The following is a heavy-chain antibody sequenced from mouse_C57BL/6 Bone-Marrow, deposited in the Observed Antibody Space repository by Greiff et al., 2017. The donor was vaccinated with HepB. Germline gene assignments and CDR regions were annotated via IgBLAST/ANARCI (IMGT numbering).Heavy chain of an antibody. CDR2: IDPENGDT. V-gene: IGHV14-4*01. Sequence: EVQLVESGAELVRPGASVKLSCTASGFNIKDDYMHWVKQRPEQGLEWIGWIDPENGDTEYASKFQGKATITADTSSNTAYLQLSSLTSEDTAVYYCTTVRLAWFAYWGQGTLVTVSA. CDR1: GFNIKDDY. CDR3: TTVRLAWFAY. D-gene: IGHD1-2*01. J-gene: IGHJ3*01.